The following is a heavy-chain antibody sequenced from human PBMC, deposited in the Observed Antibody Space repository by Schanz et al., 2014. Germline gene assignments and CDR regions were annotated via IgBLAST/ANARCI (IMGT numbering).Heavy chain of an antibody. V-gene: IGHV1-69*02. CDR1: GGTFSSDT. D-gene: IGHD3-9*01. Sequence: QVHLVQSGAEVKKPGSSVKVSCKASGGTFSSDTFSWVRQAPGQGLEWMGRIVPIAGITNYAQRFQGRVTITADRSTSTAYMELSSLRSEDTAVYYCATGKGDILTGRYWGQGTLVTVSS. CDR3: ATGKGDILTGRY. J-gene: IGHJ4*02. CDR2: IVPIAGIT.